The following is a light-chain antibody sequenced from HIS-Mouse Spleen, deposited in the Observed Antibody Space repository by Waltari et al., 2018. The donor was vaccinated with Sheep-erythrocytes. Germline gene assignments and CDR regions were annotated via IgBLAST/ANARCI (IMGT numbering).Light chain of an antibody. V-gene: IGLV2-11*01. CDR2: DVS. CDR1: SSHVGGYNY. CDR3: CSYAGSYNHV. Sequence: QSALTQPRSVSGSPGQSVTISCTGTSSHVGGYNYVSWYQQHPGKAPKPMIYDVSKRPSGVPDRFSGSKSGNTASLTISGLQAEDEADYYCCSYAGSYNHVFGTGTKVTVL. J-gene: IGLJ1*01.